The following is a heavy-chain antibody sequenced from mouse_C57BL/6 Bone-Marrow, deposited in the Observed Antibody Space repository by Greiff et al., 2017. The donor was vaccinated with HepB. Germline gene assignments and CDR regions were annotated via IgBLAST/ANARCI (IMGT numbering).Heavy chain of an antibody. D-gene: IGHD1-1*01. Sequence: QVQLQQPGTELVKPGASVKLSCKASGYTFTSYWMHWVKQRPGQGLEWIGNINPSNGGTNYNEKFKSKATLTVDESSSTAYMQLSSLTSEDSAVYYCARETVFITTVVAFDYWGQGTTLTVSS. J-gene: IGHJ2*01. CDR2: INPSNGGT. V-gene: IGHV1-53*01. CDR3: ARETVFITTVVAFDY. CDR1: GYTFTSYW.